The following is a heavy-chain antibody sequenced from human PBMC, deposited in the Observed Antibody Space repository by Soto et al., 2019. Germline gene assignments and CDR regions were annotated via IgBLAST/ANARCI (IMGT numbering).Heavy chain of an antibody. J-gene: IGHJ6*02. V-gene: IGHV3-23*01. CDR3: AKWGAIALAGHDGFGMDV. D-gene: IGHD6-19*01. Sequence: EVQLLESGGDLVQPGGSLSLSCAASGFTFSSYAMSWVRQAPGKGLEWVSGIGGGGTDTYYANSVRGRFTISRDNSDHTLYLQMNSLRAEDTAVYYGAKWGAIALAGHDGFGMDVWGQGTTVAVS. CDR2: IGGGGTDT. CDR1: GFTFSSYA.